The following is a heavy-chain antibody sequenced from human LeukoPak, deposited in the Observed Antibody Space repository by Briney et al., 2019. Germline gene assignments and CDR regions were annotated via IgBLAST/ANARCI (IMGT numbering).Heavy chain of an antibody. V-gene: IGHV3-53*01. CDR3: AHYCSSTSCYEGAFDI. J-gene: IGHJ3*02. D-gene: IGHD2-2*01. CDR2: IYSGGST. Sequence: GGSLRLSCAASGFTFSSYSMSWVRQAPGKGLEWVSVIYSGGSTYYADSVKGRFTISRDNSKNTLYLQMNSLRAEDTAVYYCAHYCSSTSCYEGAFDIWGQGTMVTVSS. CDR1: GFTFSSYS.